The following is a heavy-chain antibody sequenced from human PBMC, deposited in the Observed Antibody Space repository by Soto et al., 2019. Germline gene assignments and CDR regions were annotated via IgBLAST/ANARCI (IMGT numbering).Heavy chain of an antibody. Sequence: LSLTCTVSGGSISSSSYYWGWIRQPPGKGLEWIGSIYYSGSTYYNPSLKSRVTISVDTSKNQFSLKLSSVTAADTAVYYCARLLRRTTYYDFWSGYYDYWGQGTLVTVSS. J-gene: IGHJ4*02. V-gene: IGHV4-39*01. CDR1: GGSISSSSYY. CDR2: IYYSGST. CDR3: ARLLRRTTYYDFWSGYYDY. D-gene: IGHD3-3*01.